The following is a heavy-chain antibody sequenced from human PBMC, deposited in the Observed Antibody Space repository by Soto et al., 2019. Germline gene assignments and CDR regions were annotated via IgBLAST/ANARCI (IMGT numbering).Heavy chain of an antibody. Sequence: ASVKVSCKASGYKFTHFYITLVRHAPGQGLEWMGAISPHNFNTNYAQKFRGRVTLTTEKSTNTAYMDLRSLTSDDTAVYYCARDEGGYDILTGYYKAHHFDYWGQGVPVTVSS. J-gene: IGHJ4*02. D-gene: IGHD3-9*01. V-gene: IGHV1-18*01. CDR1: GYKFTHFY. CDR2: ISPHNFNT. CDR3: ARDEGGYDILTGYYKAHHFDY.